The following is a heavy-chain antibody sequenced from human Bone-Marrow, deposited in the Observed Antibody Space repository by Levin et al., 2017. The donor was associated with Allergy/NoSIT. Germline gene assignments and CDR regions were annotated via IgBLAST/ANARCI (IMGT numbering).Heavy chain of an antibody. D-gene: IGHD6-6*01. CDR3: ARWYSRSSGFDY. Sequence: GGSLRLSCAASGFTVSSTSMTWVRQAPGKGLEWVSLIHSGGSTYYADPVKGRFTISRDSSEDTVHLQMNSLRAEDTAVYHCARWYSRSSGFDYWGQGTLVTVSS. V-gene: IGHV3-53*01. CDR2: IHSGGST. J-gene: IGHJ4*02. CDR1: GFTVSSTS.